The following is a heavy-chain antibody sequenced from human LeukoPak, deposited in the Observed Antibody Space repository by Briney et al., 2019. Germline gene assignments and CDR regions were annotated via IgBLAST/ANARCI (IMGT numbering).Heavy chain of an antibody. CDR2: IIPIFGTA. Sequence: GASVKVSCKASGGTFSSYAISCVRQAPGQGLEWMGGIIPIFGTANYAQKFQGRVTITTDESTSTAYMELSSLRSEDTAAYYCATDHYDILTGSRDYYYYMDVWGKGTTVTVSS. V-gene: IGHV1-69*05. CDR1: GGTFSSYA. D-gene: IGHD3-9*01. J-gene: IGHJ6*03. CDR3: ATDHYDILTGSRDYYYYMDV.